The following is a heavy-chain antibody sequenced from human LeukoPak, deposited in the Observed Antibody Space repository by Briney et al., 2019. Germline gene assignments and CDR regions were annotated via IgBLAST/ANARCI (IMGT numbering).Heavy chain of an antibody. CDR2: IYTSGST. J-gene: IGHJ4*02. D-gene: IGHD3-22*01. CDR3: ARVTTGGYYNY. Sequence: SETLSLTCTVSGGSISSGSYYWSWIRQPAGKGLEWIGRIYTSGSTNYNPSLKSRVTISLDTSENHFSLKLSSVSAADTAVYYCARVTTGGYYNYWGQGTLVTVSS. V-gene: IGHV4-61*02. CDR1: GGSISSGSYY.